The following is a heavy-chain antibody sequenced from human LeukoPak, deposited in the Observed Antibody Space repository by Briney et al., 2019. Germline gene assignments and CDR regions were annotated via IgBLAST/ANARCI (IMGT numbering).Heavy chain of an antibody. CDR2: IYHSGST. CDR3: ARFGDRYDFWSGGIYMDV. D-gene: IGHD3-3*01. Sequence: SETLSLTCAVSGYSISSGYYWGWIRQPPGKGLEWIGSIYHSGSTYYNPSLKSRVTISVDTSENQFSLKLSSVTAADTAVYYCARFGDRYDFWSGGIYMDVWGKGTTVTVSS. V-gene: IGHV4-38-2*01. CDR1: GYSISSGYY. J-gene: IGHJ6*03.